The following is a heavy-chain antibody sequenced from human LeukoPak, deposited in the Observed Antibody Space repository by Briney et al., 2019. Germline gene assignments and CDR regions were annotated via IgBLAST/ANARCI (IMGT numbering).Heavy chain of an antibody. CDR2: IKQDGSEK. V-gene: IGHV3-7*01. CDR1: GFTFSNYW. CDR3: ASDRDYYDSTGYLFHY. J-gene: IGHJ4*02. D-gene: IGHD3-22*01. Sequence: GGSLRLSCSASGFTFSNYWMSWVRQAPGKGLEWVANIKQDGSEKYYVDSVKGRFTISRDNAKNSLYLQMNSLRAEDTAVYYCASDRDYYDSTGYLFHYGAQGTLVTVSS.